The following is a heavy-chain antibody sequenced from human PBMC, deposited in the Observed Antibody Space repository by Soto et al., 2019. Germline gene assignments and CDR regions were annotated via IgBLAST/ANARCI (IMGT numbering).Heavy chain of an antibody. Sequence: SETLSLTCTVSGGSISSYYWSWIRQPPGKGLEWIGYIYYSGSTNYNPSLKSRVTISVDTSKNQFSLKLSSVTAADTAVYYCARGFEVRVTYYYYGMDVWGQGTTVTVSS. CDR1: GGSISSYY. V-gene: IGHV4-59*01. CDR3: ARGFEVRVTYYYYGMDV. CDR2: IYYSGST. J-gene: IGHJ6*02. D-gene: IGHD5-18*01.